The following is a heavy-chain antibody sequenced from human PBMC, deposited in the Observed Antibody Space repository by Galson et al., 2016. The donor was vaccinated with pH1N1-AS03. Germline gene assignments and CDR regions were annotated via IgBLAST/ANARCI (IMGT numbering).Heavy chain of an antibody. J-gene: IGHJ4*02. CDR2: ISSSSSPL. CDR1: GFNFNDYD. CDR3: ARVSGGSRLLIFDF. V-gene: IGHV3-11*04. Sequence: SLRLSCAASGFNFNDYDMSWIRPAPGKGLEWVSSISSSSSPLYYAASGKGRFTTSRDNAKNSVYLQMNSLGAEDTAVYYCARVSGGSRLLIFDFWGQGTLVTVSS. D-gene: IGHD3-10*02.